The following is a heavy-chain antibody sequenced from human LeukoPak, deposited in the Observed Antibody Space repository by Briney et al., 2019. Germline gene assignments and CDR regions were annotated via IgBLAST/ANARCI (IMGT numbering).Heavy chain of an antibody. CDR3: VRELPPVVQYYFDY. V-gene: IGHV3-33*01. Sequence: PGGSLRLSCGASGFTFSDYGTHWVRQAPGKGLEWVAVIWYDGSNKYYADSVKGRFTISRDNSRNTLYLQMNSLRAEDTAVYYCVRELPPVVQYYFDYWGPGTLVTVSS. D-gene: IGHD3-22*01. J-gene: IGHJ4*02. CDR2: IWYDGSNK. CDR1: GFTFSDYG.